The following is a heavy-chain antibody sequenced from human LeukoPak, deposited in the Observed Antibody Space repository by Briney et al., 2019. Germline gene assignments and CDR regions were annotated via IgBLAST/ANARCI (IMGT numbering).Heavy chain of an antibody. V-gene: IGHV3-74*01. CDR1: GFTFSSYW. D-gene: IGHD6-19*01. Sequence: GGSLRLSCAASGFTFSSYWMNWVRQAPGKGLVWVSRIASDGSSTTYADSVKGRFSIPRDNAKNTLYLQMNSLRAEDTAVYYCAREGAVAGTGDYWGQGTLVTVSS. J-gene: IGHJ4*02. CDR2: IASDGSST. CDR3: AREGAVAGTGDY.